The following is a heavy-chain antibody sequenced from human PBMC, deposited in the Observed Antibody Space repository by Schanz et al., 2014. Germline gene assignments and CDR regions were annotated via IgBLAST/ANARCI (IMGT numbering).Heavy chain of an antibody. Sequence: VQLLESGGGLVQPGGSLRLSCAASGFTFRVFAMNWVRQAPGKGLEWVSIITGSGATYYADSVKGRFTISRDNSKNTLYLQMNSLRVEDTAVYYCARGVRIDYWGQGTLVAVSS. J-gene: IGHJ4*02. CDR3: ARGVRIDY. D-gene: IGHD3-3*01. CDR2: ITGSGAT. CDR1: GFTFRVFA. V-gene: IGHV3-23*01.